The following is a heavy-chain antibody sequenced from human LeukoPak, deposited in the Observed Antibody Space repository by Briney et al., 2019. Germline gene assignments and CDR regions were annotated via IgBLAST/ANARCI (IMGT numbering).Heavy chain of an antibody. CDR1: VYIFTSYF. V-gene: IGHV1-18*04. CDR2: ISAYNGNT. Sequence: GASVNVSCTSSVYIFTSYFMHWVRQAPGQGLEWMGWISAYNGNTSYAQKLQGRVTMTTDTSTSTAYMELRSLRSDATAVYYCARTPESFLAVTRGEYWGQGTLVTVSS. J-gene: IGHJ4*02. D-gene: IGHD2-21*02. CDR3: ARTPESFLAVTRGEY.